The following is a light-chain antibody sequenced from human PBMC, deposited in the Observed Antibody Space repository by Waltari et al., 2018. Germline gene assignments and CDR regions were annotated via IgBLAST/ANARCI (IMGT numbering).Light chain of an antibody. CDR2: EFN. J-gene: IGLJ3*02. CDR1: STDIGTYTF. CDR3: CSYVTGDTWV. V-gene: IGLV2-23*02. Sequence: QSALTQPASVSGSPGQSITIPCPGTSTDIGTYTFVSWYQQHPGKAPKLIIYEFNQRPSGISNRFSGSKSGNTAALTISGLQTEDEAGYFCCSYVTGDTWVFGGGTKVAVL.